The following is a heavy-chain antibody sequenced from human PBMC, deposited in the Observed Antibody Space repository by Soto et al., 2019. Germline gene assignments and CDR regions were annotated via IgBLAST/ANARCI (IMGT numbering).Heavy chain of an antibody. V-gene: IGHV3-53*01. J-gene: IGHJ3*01. CDR3: ATWHEREHPYDV. CDR1: GLTISGKKY. Sequence: DVQLVESGGGLIQPGESLRLSCAAFGLTISGKKYVAWVRRAPGKGLEWVSALYDVDGSFYADSVKGRFTTSSDSSKTTVYLQMNDLRPDDTAVYYCATWHEREHPYDVWGQVTTVTVSS. CDR2: LYDVDGS. D-gene: IGHD1-1*01.